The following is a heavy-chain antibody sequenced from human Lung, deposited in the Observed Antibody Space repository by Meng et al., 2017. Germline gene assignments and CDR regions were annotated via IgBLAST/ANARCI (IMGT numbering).Heavy chain of an antibody. J-gene: IGHJ2*01. Sequence: HVHLEQLGAGLLKPSETLSLTCAVYCGSVSGYYWSWIRQPPGKGLECIGEINHSGSTNYNPSLKSRVTISVDTSKNQFSLKLSSVTAADTAVYYCARPKQANWYFDLWGRGTLVTVSS. D-gene: IGHD1/OR15-1a*01. V-gene: IGHV4-34*01. CDR1: CGSVSGYY. CDR2: INHSGST. CDR3: ARPKQANWYFDL.